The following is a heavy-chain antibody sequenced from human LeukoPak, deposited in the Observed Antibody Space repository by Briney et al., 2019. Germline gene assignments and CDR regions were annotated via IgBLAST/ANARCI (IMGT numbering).Heavy chain of an antibody. CDR3: VSDVACSSTTCQNFDY. D-gene: IGHD2-2*01. CDR1: GYTFTGYY. Sequence: ASVTVSCKASGYTFTGYYIHWVRQAPGQGLEWMGWINPYSGATNYAQKFQGRVTMTSDTSITTAYMELTRLRSDDTAVYYCVSDVACSSTTCQNFDYWGQGTLVTVPS. CDR2: INPYSGAT. V-gene: IGHV1-2*02. J-gene: IGHJ4*02.